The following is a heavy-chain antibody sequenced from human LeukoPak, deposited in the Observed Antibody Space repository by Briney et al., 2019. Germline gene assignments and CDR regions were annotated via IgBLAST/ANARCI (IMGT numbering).Heavy chain of an antibody. V-gene: IGHV3-33*03. D-gene: IGHD3-10*01. Sequence: GGSLRLSCAASGFTFSSYGMHWVRQAPGKGLEWVAVIWYDGSNKYYADSVKGRFTISRDNAKNTLFLQMSSLRAEDTAVYYCATTTYHYAASGFAAYWGQGALVTVSS. CDR3: ATTTYHYAASGFAAY. J-gene: IGHJ4*02. CDR2: IWYDGSNK. CDR1: GFTFSSYG.